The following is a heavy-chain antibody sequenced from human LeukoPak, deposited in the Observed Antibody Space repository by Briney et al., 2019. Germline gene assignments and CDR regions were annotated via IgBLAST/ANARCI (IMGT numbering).Heavy chain of an antibody. D-gene: IGHD3-16*01. CDR3: ARHRSDDYYFFDY. CDR2: FYFGGST. Sequence: PSETLSLTCSVSGGSISSSTYYWGWIRQPPGKGLEWIGSFYFGGSTYYSPSLKSRVTISVDTSKNQFSLRLTSVTAADTALYYCARHRSDDYYFFDYWGQGTLVTVSS. CDR1: GGSISSSTYY. V-gene: IGHV4-39*01. J-gene: IGHJ4*02.